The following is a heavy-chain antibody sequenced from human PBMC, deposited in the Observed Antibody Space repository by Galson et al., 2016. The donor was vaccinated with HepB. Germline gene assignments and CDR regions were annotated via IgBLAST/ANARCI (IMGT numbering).Heavy chain of an antibody. Sequence: LRLSCEASGFVVSSSYLSWVRQAPGKGLEWVAVLSTNGLSQHYADSVKGRFTIPKDNSKNTLYLQMNSLKVEDTAIYYCAKDQGKLRYYDWLTYDAVDIWGQGTMVIVSS. D-gene: IGHD3-9*01. V-gene: IGHV3-30*18. CDR3: AKDQGKLRYYDWLTYDAVDI. CDR2: LSTNGLSQ. CDR1: GFVVSSSY. J-gene: IGHJ3*02.